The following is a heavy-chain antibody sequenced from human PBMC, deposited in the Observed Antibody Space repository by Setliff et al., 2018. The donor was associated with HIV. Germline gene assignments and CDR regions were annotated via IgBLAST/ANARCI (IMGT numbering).Heavy chain of an antibody. J-gene: IGHJ4*02. V-gene: IGHV1-18*01. CDR1: GGTFSSYV. CDR2: ISPYNGHT. CDR3: ARTDYGGNSGGNYFDY. D-gene: IGHD4-17*01. Sequence: ASVKVSCKASGGTFSSYVLSWVRQAPGQGLEWLGWISPYNGHTNFAQKFQGRVTMTTDTATSTAYMEVRSLRSDDTAVYYCARTDYGGNSGGNYFDYWGQGSLVTVSS.